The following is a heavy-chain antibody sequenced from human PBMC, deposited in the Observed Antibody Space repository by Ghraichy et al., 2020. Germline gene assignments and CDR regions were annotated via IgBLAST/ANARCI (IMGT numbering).Heavy chain of an antibody. Sequence: ASVKVSCKASGYTSTSYGISWVRQAPGQGLEWMGWISAYNGNTNYAQKLQGRVTMTTDTSTSTAYMELRSLRSDDTAVYYCARDYIRGALWYYYGMDVWGQGTTVTVSS. V-gene: IGHV1-18*01. D-gene: IGHD1-26*01. CDR3: ARDYIRGALWYYYGMDV. J-gene: IGHJ6*02. CDR1: GYTSTSYG. CDR2: ISAYNGNT.